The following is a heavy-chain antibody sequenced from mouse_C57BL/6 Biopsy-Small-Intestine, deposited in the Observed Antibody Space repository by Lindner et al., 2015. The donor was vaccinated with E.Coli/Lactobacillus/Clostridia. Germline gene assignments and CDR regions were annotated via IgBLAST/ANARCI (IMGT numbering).Heavy chain of an antibody. Sequence: SVKVSCKTSGGTFSTDAISWVRQAPGQGLEWMGGIIPIFRTANYAPKFQGRVTITADESTSTAYMELSSLKSDDTAIYYCARGTRLADRNYFDPWGQGTLVTVSS. CDR3: ARGTRLADRNYFDP. V-gene: IGHV1-81*01. D-gene: IGHD3-2*02. CDR2: IIPIFRTA. J-gene: IGHJ2*01. CDR1: GGTFSTDA.